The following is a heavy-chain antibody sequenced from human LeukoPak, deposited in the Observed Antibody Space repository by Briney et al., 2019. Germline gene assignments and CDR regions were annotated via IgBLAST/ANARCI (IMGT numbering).Heavy chain of an antibody. J-gene: IGHJ6*03. CDR2: ISAYNGNT. D-gene: IGHD6-19*01. V-gene: IGHV1-18*01. CDR1: GYTFTSYG. CDR3: VRRCPFSGWIQDDYYYYRDV. Sequence: ASVKVSCKASGYTFTSYGITWVRQAPGQGLEWMGWISAYNGNTNYAQKLQGRVTMTTDTSTSTAYMELRSLRSDDTAVYYCVRRCPFSGWIQDDYYYYRDVWGKGTTVTVSS.